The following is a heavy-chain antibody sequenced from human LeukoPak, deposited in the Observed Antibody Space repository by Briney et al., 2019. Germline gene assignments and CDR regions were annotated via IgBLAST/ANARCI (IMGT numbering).Heavy chain of an antibody. V-gene: IGHV4-39*07. Sequence: SETLSLTCTVSGGSMSSSSYYWGWIRQPPGKGLEWIGSIYYSESTYQNPSLKSRVTISVDTSKNQFSLKLSSVTAADTAVYYCARVRNGGAFDYWGQGTLVTVSS. CDR2: IYYSEST. CDR1: GGSMSSSSYY. D-gene: IGHD4-23*01. J-gene: IGHJ4*02. CDR3: ARVRNGGAFDY.